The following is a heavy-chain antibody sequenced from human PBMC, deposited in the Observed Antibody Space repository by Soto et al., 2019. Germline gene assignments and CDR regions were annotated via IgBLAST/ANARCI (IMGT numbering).Heavy chain of an antibody. Sequence: PGGSLRLSCAASGFTFSSYGIDWVRQAPGKGLEWVAVISYDGSNKYYADSVKGRFTISRDNSKNTLYLQMNSLRAEDTAVYYCGRDTVGARGMDVWGKGTTVPVS. V-gene: IGHV3-30*03. CDR3: GRDTVGARGMDV. CDR2: ISYDGSNK. J-gene: IGHJ6*04. CDR1: GFTFSSYG. D-gene: IGHD4-17*01.